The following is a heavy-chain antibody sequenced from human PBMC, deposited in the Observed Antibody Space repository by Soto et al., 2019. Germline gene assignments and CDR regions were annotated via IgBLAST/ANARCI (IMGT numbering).Heavy chain of an antibody. CDR2: IYYSGST. V-gene: IGHV4-59*01. CDR3: AIRYGGKFDY. D-gene: IGHD1-26*01. Sequence: QVQLQESGPGLVKPSETLSLTCTVSGGSISSYYWSWIRQPPGKGLEWIGYIYYSGSTNYNPSLKSRVTISVDTSKNQFSLKLSSVTAADTAVYYCAIRYGGKFDYWGQGTLVTVSS. J-gene: IGHJ4*02. CDR1: GGSISSYY.